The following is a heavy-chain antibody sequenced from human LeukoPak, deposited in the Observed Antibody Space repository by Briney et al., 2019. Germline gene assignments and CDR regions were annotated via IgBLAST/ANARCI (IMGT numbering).Heavy chain of an antibody. CDR2: IYYTGST. J-gene: IGHJ4*02. D-gene: IGHD6-19*01. V-gene: IGHV4-59*08. Sequence: PSETLSLTCTVSGGSISSYYWSWIRQPPGKGLELIGYIYYTGSTNYNPSLKSRVTISVDTSKNQFSLKLSSVTAADTAVYYCARRVAVAGPLDYWGQGTLVPVSS. CDR1: GGSISSYY. CDR3: ARRVAVAGPLDY.